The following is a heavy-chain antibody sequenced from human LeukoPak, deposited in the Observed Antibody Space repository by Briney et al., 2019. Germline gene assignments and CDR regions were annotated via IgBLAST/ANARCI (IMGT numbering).Heavy chain of an antibody. D-gene: IGHD6-19*01. Sequence: RASVKVSCRASGYTFTSYGISWVRQAPGQGLEWMGWISAYNGNTNYAQKLQGRVTMTTDTSTSTAYMELRSLRSDDTAVYYCAREPVAGPYYFDYWAREPWSPSPQ. CDR2: ISAYNGNT. V-gene: IGHV1-18*04. CDR3: AREPVAGPYYFDY. J-gene: IGHJ4*02. CDR1: GYTFTSYG.